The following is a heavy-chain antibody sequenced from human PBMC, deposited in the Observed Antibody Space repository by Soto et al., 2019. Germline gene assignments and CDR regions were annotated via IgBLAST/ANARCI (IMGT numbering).Heavy chain of an antibody. D-gene: IGHD3-22*01. CDR1: GGTFSSYA. V-gene: IGHV1-69*12. Sequence: QVQLVQSGAEVKKPGSSVKVSCKASGGTFSSYAITWVRQAPGQGLEWMGGIIPIFGTANYAQKFQGRVTLTADESTSTAYMELGSLRSEETAVYYCARDRGPSSGYYPYWFDPWGQGTLVTVSS. J-gene: IGHJ5*02. CDR3: ARDRGPSSGYYPYWFDP. CDR2: IIPIFGTA.